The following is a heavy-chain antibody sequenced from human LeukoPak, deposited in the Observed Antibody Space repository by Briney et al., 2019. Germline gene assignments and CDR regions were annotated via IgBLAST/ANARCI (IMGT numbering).Heavy chain of an antibody. J-gene: IGHJ4*02. V-gene: IGHV3-23*01. D-gene: IGHD1-1*01. CDR2: ITGGSGST. CDR1: GFTFSSYE. Sequence: GGSLRLSCAASGFTFSSYEMNWARQAPGKGLEWVSSITGGSGSTYYADSVKGRFTISRDNSKNTLYLQMDSLRAEDTAIYYCAKDYGGLQLFDHWGQGTLVTVSS. CDR3: AKDYGGLQLFDH.